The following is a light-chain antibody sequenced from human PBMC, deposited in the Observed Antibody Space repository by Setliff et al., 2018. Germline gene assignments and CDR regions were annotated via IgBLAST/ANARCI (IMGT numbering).Light chain of an antibody. CDR2: DVT. CDR1: SIGVSGYDY. J-gene: IGLJ1*01. CDR3: SCHTGGNNVV. V-gene: IGLV2-8*01. Sequence: QSVLAQPPSASGSPGQSVTISCVGPSIGVSGYDYVSWYQQHPGKAPQLIIYDVTKRPSGVPDRFSGSRSGNTASLTVSGLQPEDEADYYCSCHTGGNNVVFGRGTKVTVL.